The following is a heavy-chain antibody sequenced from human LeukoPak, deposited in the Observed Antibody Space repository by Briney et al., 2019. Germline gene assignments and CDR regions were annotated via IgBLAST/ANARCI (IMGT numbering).Heavy chain of an antibody. CDR2: IYYSGNT. CDR1: GGSISSYY. V-gene: IGHV4-59*01. D-gene: IGHD6-13*01. Sequence: SETLSLTCTVSGGSISSYYWSWIRQPPGKGLEWIGYIYYSGNTNYNPSLKSRVTISVDTSKNHFSLKLNSVTAADTAVYYCTRGYSTSWTYYFDYWGQGALVTVSS. CDR3: TRGYSTSWTYYFDY. J-gene: IGHJ4*02.